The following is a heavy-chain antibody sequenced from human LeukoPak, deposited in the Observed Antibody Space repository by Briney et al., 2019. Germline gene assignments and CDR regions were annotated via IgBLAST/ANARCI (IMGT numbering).Heavy chain of an antibody. CDR3: ARDLVDYDSSGYFPGFDY. Sequence: PGGSLRLSCAASGFTFSSCGMHWVRQAPGKGLEWVAVISRDGSNEYYAESVKGRFTISRDNSKNTLYLQTNSLRTEDTAVYYCARDLVDYDSSGYFPGFDYWGQGTLVTVSS. CDR2: ISRDGSNE. D-gene: IGHD3-22*01. CDR1: GFTFSSCG. V-gene: IGHV3-30*03. J-gene: IGHJ4*02.